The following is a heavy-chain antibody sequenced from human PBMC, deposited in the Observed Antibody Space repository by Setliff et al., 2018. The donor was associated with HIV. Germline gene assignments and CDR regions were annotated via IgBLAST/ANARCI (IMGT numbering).Heavy chain of an antibody. CDR2: ISAYNGDT. V-gene: IGHV1-18*01. J-gene: IGHJ4*02. CDR3: ARYVPAAASFDY. CDR1: GYTFSSYG. Sequence: EASVKVSCKASGYTFSSYGITWVRQAPGQGLEWMGWISAYNGDTNFAQKFQGRVTMTTDTSTGTAYMELTSLRSDDTAVYYCARYVPAAASFDYWGQGTLVTVSS. D-gene: IGHD2-2*01.